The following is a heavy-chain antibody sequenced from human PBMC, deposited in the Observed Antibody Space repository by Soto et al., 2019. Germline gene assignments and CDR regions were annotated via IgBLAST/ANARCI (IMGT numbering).Heavy chain of an antibody. CDR3: ARGRRYIVVVPAASSPFEYFQH. J-gene: IGHJ1*01. Sequence: SETLSLTCAFYVGSFIGYYWSWIRQPPGKGLEWIGEINHSGSTNYNPSLKSRVTISVDTSKNQFSLKLSSVTAADTAVYYCARGRRYIVVVPAASSPFEYFQHWGQGTLVTVSS. CDR2: INHSGST. CDR1: VGSFIGYY. V-gene: IGHV4-34*01. D-gene: IGHD2-2*01.